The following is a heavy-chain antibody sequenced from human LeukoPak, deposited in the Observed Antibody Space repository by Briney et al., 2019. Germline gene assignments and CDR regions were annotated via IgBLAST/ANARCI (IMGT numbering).Heavy chain of an antibody. CDR3: ARSPSMVRGHFDY. CDR1: GFTFSSHW. CDR2: IKKDGSEK. D-gene: IGHD3-10*01. V-gene: IGHV3-7*01. J-gene: IGHJ4*02. Sequence: GGSLRLSCAASGFTFSSHWMSWVRQAPGKGLEWVANIKKDGSEKYYVDAVKGRFTISRDNAKTSLYLQMNSLRAEDTAVYYCARSPSMVRGHFDYWGQGTLVTVSS.